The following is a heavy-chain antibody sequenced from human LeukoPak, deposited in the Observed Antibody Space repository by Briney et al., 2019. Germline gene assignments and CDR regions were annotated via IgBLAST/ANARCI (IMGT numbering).Heavy chain of an antibody. V-gene: IGHV3-7*01. D-gene: IGHD6-19*01. CDR3: ARVEGGWYGYSLVHY. CDR2: IKQDGSEK. CDR1: GFTFSSYW. Sequence: GGSLRLSCAASGFTFSSYWMSWVRQAPGKGLEWVANIKQDGSEKYYVDSVKGRFTISRDNAKKSLYLQMNSLRAEETAVYYCARVEGGWYGYSLVHYWGQGTLVTVSS. J-gene: IGHJ4*02.